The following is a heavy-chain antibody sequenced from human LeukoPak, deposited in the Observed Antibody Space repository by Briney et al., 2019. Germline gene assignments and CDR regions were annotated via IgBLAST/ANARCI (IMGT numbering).Heavy chain of an antibody. CDR3: AIGLWDYYGSGSYENAFDI. CDR1: GYSFTSYW. D-gene: IGHD3-10*01. J-gene: IGHJ3*02. Sequence: GESLKISCKGSGYSFTSYWIGWVRQMPGKGLEWMGIIYPGDSDTRYSPSFQGQVTISADKSISTAYLQWSSLKASDTAMYYCAIGLWDYYGSGSYENAFDIWGQGTMVTVSS. CDR2: IYPGDSDT. V-gene: IGHV5-51*01.